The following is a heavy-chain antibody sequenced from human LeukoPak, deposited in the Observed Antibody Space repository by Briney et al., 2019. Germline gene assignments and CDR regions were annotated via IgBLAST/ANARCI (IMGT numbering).Heavy chain of an antibody. CDR2: ISASGGST. CDR3: ARGGPAGVATNDY. D-gene: IGHD5-24*01. V-gene: IGHV3-23*01. CDR1: GFTFSSSA. Sequence: GGSLRLSCAASGFTFSSSAMSWVRQVPGKGLEWVSGISASGGSTSYADSVRGRLIISRDNAKNTLYLQMNSLRAEDTAVYYCARGGPAGVATNDYWGQGTLVTVSS. J-gene: IGHJ4*02.